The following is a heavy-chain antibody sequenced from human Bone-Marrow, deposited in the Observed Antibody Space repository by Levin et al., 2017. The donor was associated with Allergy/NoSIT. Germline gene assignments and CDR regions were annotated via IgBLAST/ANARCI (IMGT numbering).Heavy chain of an antibody. V-gene: IGHV3-15*01. J-gene: IGHJ5*02. CDR3: TKVSYSFWFDP. CDR2: IKSKSDGGTT. CDR1: GFTFSNAW. Sequence: GESLKISCAASGFTFSNAWMSWVRQAPGKGLEWVGRIKSKSDGGTTDYAAPVKGRFSISRDDSENTLHLQMNSLKTEDTAVYYCTKVSYSFWFDPWGQGTLVTVSS. D-gene: IGHD2-21*01.